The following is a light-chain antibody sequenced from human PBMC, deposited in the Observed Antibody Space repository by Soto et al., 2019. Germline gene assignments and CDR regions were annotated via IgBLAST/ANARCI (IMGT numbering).Light chain of an antibody. Sequence: QSALTQPASVSGSPGQSITISCTGSSSDFGGYNYVSWYQQYPGKAPKLMIYEVSNRPSGVLNRFYGSKSGTTASLTISGLQAEDEADYYCSSYTSGTRVFSGGTKLTLL. CDR1: SSDFGGYNY. CDR2: EVS. J-gene: IGLJ3*02. CDR3: SSYTSGTRV. V-gene: IGLV2-14*01.